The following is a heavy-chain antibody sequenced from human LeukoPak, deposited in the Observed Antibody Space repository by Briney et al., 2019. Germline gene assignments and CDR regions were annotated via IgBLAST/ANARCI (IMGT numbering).Heavy chain of an antibody. CDR2: ISWNSGSI. CDR1: GFTFDDYA. CDR3: AKDTAIVHWGGWFDP. J-gene: IGHJ5*02. V-gene: IGHV3-9*01. Sequence: GGSLRLSCAASGFTFDDYAMHWVRQAPGKGLEWVSGISWNSGSIGYADSVKGRFTISRDNAKNSLYLQMNSLRAEDTALYYCAKDTAIVHWGGWFDPWGQGTLVTVSS. D-gene: IGHD7-27*01.